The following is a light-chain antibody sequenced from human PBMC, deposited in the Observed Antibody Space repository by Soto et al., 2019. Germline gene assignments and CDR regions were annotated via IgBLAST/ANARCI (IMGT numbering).Light chain of an antibody. Sequence: EIVMTQSPATLSVSPGERATLSCRASQSVSSNLAWYQQKPGQAPRLLIYGASTRATGIPARFSGSGSGTEFTLTICSLQSEDFAVYYCQQYNNWPRTFGQGTTVEIK. J-gene: IGKJ1*01. CDR3: QQYNNWPRT. CDR1: QSVSSN. CDR2: GAS. V-gene: IGKV3-15*01.